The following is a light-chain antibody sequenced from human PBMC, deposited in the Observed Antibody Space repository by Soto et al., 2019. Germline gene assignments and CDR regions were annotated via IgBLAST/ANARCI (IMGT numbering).Light chain of an antibody. Sequence: EVVMTQSPATLSVSPGERATLSCRASETVATNLAWYQQKPGQAPRLLISGASTRAAGISDRFRGSGSGTEFTLTISSLRSEDSAIYYCQQANSFPISFGQGTRLEIK. CDR1: ETVATN. V-gene: IGKV3-15*01. J-gene: IGKJ5*01. CDR3: QQANSFPIS. CDR2: GAS.